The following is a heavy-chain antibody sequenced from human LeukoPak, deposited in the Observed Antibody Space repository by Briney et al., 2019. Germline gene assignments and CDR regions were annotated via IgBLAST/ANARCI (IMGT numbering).Heavy chain of an antibody. V-gene: IGHV5-51*01. Sequence: GESLKISCKGSGYSFTTYWIAWVRQMPGKGLEWMGLIYPGDSDIRYSPSFQGQVTISADKSITPAYLQWSSLKASDTAMYYCARHGGTYAYDYWGQGTLVTVSS. CDR3: ARHGGTYAYDY. J-gene: IGHJ4*02. CDR1: GYSFTTYW. CDR2: IYPGDSDI. D-gene: IGHD5-12*01.